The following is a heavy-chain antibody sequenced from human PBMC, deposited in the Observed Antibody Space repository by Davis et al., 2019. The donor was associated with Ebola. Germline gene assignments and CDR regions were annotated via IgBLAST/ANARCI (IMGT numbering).Heavy chain of an antibody. J-gene: IGHJ6*04. CDR3: AKNPGRSRGWLQEVYYYYYGMDV. CDR1: GFTFSSYG. D-gene: IGHD5-24*01. V-gene: IGHV3-30-3*02. Sequence: GESLKISCAASGFTFSSYGMHWVRQAPGKGLEWVAVISYDGSNKYYADSVKGRFTISRDNSKNTLYLQMNSLRAEDTAVYYCAKNPGRSRGWLQEVYYYYYGMDVWGKGTTVTVSS. CDR2: ISYDGSNK.